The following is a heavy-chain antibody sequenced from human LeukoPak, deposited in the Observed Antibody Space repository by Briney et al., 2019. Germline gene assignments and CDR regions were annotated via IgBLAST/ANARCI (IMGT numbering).Heavy chain of an antibody. Sequence: SETLSLTCTVSGGSISSSSYYWGWIRQPPGKGLEWIGSIYYSGSTYYNPSLKSRVTISVDTSKNQFSLKLSSVTAADTAVYYCAREYVDIVATPPNYFDYWGQGTLVTVSS. J-gene: IGHJ4*02. CDR2: IYYSGST. CDR3: AREYVDIVATPPNYFDY. CDR1: GGSISSSSYY. D-gene: IGHD5-12*01. V-gene: IGHV4-39*07.